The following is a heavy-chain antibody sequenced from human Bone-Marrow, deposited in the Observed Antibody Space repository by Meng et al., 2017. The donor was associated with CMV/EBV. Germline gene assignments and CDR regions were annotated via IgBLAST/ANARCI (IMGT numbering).Heavy chain of an antibody. Sequence: GGSLRLSCAASGFTFSSYAMSWVRQAPGKGLEWVSTIGSSGGSTYYADCVKGRFTISRDNSKNTLYLQMNSLRAEDTAIYYCAKRGLRGWYYFYYWGQGTLVTVSS. D-gene: IGHD6-19*01. CDR1: GFTFSSYA. J-gene: IGHJ4*02. CDR3: AKRGLRGWYYFYY. V-gene: IGHV3-23*01. CDR2: IGSSGGST.